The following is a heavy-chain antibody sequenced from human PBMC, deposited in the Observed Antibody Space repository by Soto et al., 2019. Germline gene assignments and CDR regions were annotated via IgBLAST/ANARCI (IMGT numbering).Heavy chain of an antibody. D-gene: IGHD3-10*01. Sequence: QLQLQESGPGLVKPSETLSLTCSVSGGSISSFKYYWGWIRQPPGKGLEWVGTVYYNENTYYNPSLKGRVRMTVDTAKNPFSLSLRSVTGADTAMYFCERRERYYGSPGWFDPWGPGTLVTVSS. CDR3: ERRERYYGSPGWFDP. CDR2: VYYNENT. J-gene: IGHJ5*02. CDR1: GGSISSFKYY. V-gene: IGHV4-39*01.